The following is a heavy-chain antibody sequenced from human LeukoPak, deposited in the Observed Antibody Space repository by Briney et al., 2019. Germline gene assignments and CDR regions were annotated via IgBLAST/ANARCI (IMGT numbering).Heavy chain of an antibody. Sequence: GGSLRLSCAASGFTFSSYAMHWVRQAPGKGLEWVAVISYDGSDKYYADSVKGRFTISRDNSKNTLYPQMNSLRAEDTAVYYCARDRYCSSTSCYTWFDPWGQGTLVTVSS. J-gene: IGHJ5*02. CDR2: ISYDGSDK. V-gene: IGHV3-30-3*01. CDR1: GFTFSSYA. CDR3: ARDRYCSSTSCYTWFDP. D-gene: IGHD2-2*02.